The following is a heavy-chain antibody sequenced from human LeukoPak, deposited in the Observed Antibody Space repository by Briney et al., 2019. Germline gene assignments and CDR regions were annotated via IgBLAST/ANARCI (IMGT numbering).Heavy chain of an antibody. CDR1: GLSVSNSG. CDR2: IYYSGST. CDR3: ARHGTISSESYFDY. Sequence: LRLSCAASGLSVSNSGMSWVRQTPGKGLEWIGYIYYSGSTNYNLSLKSRVTGFVDTSKNQVSLRLSSVTAADTAVYYCARHGTISSESYFDYWGQGALVTVSS. J-gene: IGHJ4*02. D-gene: IGHD1-14*01. V-gene: IGHV4-59*08.